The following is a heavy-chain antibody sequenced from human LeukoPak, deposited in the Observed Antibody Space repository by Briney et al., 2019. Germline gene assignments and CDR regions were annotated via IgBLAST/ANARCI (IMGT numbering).Heavy chain of an antibody. Sequence: ASVKVSCKASGYTFTGYYMHWVRQAPGQGLEWMGWMNPNSGNTGYVQKFQGRVTMTRNTSISTAYMELSSLRSEDTAVYYCARENYYGSGSYPEYWGQGTLVTVSS. D-gene: IGHD3-10*01. V-gene: IGHV1-8*02. J-gene: IGHJ4*02. CDR1: GYTFTGYY. CDR2: MNPNSGNT. CDR3: ARENYYGSGSYPEY.